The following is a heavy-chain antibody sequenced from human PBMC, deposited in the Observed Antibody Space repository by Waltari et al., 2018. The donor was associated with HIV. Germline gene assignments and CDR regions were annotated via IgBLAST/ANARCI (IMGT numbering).Heavy chain of an antibody. CDR3: IRDRVVAGTVY. J-gene: IGHJ4*02. CDR1: GFTFGDHA. V-gene: IGHV3-49*04. D-gene: IGHD6-19*01. CDR2: IRSKAYGGTK. Sequence: EVQLVESGGGLVQPGRSLRLSCTASGFTFGDHAMSWVRQAPGKVMGGVGFIRSKAYGGTKEYAASVKGRFTISRDDSKSIAYLQMNSLKTEDTAVYYCIRDRVVAGTVYWGQGTLVTVSS.